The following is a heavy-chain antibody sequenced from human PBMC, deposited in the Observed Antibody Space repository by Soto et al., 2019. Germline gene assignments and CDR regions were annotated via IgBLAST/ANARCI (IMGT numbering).Heavy chain of an antibody. J-gene: IGHJ4*02. CDR1: GYTFTSYA. V-gene: IGHV1-3*01. CDR3: VCLRGYDFDY. Sequence: RASVKVSCKASGYTFTSYAMHWVRQAPGQGLEWMGWINAGHGNTKYSQKFQGRVTITRDTSASTAYMELSSLRSEDTAIYYCVCLRGYDFDYWGQGTQVTVAS. CDR2: INAGHGNT. D-gene: IGHD5-12*01.